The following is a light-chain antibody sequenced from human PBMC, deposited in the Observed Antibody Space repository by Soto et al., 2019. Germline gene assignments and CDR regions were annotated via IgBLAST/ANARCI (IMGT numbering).Light chain of an antibody. Sequence: QSVLTQPASVSGSPGQSITMSCTDVGFYGLVSWYQQHPGKVPKLMICDVSKRPSGVSERFSGSKSGNTAYLTISALQADDEADYYCSLDAGSSIYVFGTGTKVTVL. CDR3: SLDAGSSIYV. CDR2: DVS. V-gene: IGLV2-23*02. J-gene: IGLJ1*01. CDR1: VGFYGL.